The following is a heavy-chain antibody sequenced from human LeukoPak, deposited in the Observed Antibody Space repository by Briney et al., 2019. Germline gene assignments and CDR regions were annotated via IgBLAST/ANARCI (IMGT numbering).Heavy chain of an antibody. J-gene: IGHJ3*02. CDR1: GGSFSGYY. CDR3: ARRRSPTTTVVTRGPGGLRGAFDI. Sequence: SETLSLTCAVYGGSFSGYYWSWIRQPPGKGLEWIGEINHSGSTNYNPSLKSRVTISVDTSKNQFSLKLSSVTAADTAVCYCARRRSPTTTVVTRGPGGLRGAFDIWGQGTMVTVSS. D-gene: IGHD4-23*01. V-gene: IGHV4-34*01. CDR2: INHSGST.